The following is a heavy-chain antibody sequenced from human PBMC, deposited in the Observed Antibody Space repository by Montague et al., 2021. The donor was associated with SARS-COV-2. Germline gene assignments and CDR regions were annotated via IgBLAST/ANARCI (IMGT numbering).Heavy chain of an antibody. CDR1: GDSITSKTHY. J-gene: IGHJ6*03. CDR3: ARDSSHFDFWRGHYGDKYYMDI. Sequence: TLSLTCTVSGDSITSKTHYWDWVRQPAGKGLEWIGRLLTSGATNFNPSLKSRLTISRDTSKNEFYLKLSSVTAADTAVYYCARDSSHFDFWRGHYGDKYYMDIWGKGTTVTVS. D-gene: IGHD3-3*01. CDR2: LLTSGAT. V-gene: IGHV4-61*02.